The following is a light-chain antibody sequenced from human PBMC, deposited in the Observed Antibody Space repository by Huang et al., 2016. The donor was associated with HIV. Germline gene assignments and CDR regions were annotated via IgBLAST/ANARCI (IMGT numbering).Light chain of an antibody. CDR2: DAS. CDR3: QQRSNWPRALT. J-gene: IGKJ4*01. Sequence: EIVLTQSPATLSLSPGERATLSCRASQLVSSYLALYQQKPGQAPRLLIYDASNRATGIPTRFRGSGSGTDFTLTISSLEPEDFAVYYCQQRSNWPRALTFGGGTKVEIK. CDR1: QLVSSY. V-gene: IGKV3-11*01.